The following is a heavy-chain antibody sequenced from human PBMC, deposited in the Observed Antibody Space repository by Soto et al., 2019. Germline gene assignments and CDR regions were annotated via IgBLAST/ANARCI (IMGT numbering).Heavy chain of an antibody. CDR1: GGTFSSYA. J-gene: IGHJ4*02. V-gene: IGHV1-69*13. Sequence: SVKVSCKASGGTFSSYAISWVRQAPGQGLEWMGGIIPIFGTANYAQKFQGRVTITADESTSTAYMELSSLRSEDTAVYYCARDRGYCSSTSCYGNFDYWGQGTLVTVSS. CDR3: ARDRGYCSSTSCYGNFDY. D-gene: IGHD2-2*03. CDR2: IIPIFGTA.